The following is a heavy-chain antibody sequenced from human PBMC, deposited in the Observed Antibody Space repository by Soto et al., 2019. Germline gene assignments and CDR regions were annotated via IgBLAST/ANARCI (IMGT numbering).Heavy chain of an antibody. CDR2: ITSNGGST. CDR3: ARARRDCSSGSCYLYYFDY. CDR1: GFTFTTYG. J-gene: IGHJ4*02. Sequence: EVQLVESGGGLVQPGGSLRLSCAASGFTFTTYGIHWVRQAPGKGLGFVSAITSNGGSTYYADSVKGRFTISRDNSKNTVYLQMGSLSVEDMGVYYCARARRDCSSGSCYLYYFDYWGQGTLVTVSS. D-gene: IGHD2-15*01. V-gene: IGHV3-64*07.